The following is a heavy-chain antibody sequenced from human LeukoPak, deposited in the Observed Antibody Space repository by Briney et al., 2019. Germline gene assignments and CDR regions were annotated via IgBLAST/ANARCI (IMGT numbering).Heavy chain of an antibody. CDR2: ISYDGSNK. J-gene: IGHJ4*02. CDR1: GFTFSSYA. CDR3: ARDLDY. Sequence: GGSLRLSCAASGFTFSSYAMHWVRQAPGKGLEWVAVISYDGSNKYYADSVKGRFTNSRDNSKNTLYLQMNSLRAEDTAVYYCARDLDYWGQGTLVTVSS. V-gene: IGHV3-30-3*01.